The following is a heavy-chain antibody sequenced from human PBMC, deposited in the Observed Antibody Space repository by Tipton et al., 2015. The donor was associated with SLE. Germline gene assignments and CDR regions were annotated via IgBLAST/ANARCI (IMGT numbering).Heavy chain of an antibody. CDR1: GFTFSSYG. CDR3: ARDAAREWDRTVGYFHH. D-gene: IGHD1-26*01. J-gene: IGHJ1*01. Sequence: SLRLSCAASGFTFSSYGMHWVRQAPGKGLEWVAVIWYDGSNKYYADSVKGRFTISRDNSKSTLYLQMNSLGAEDTALYYCARDAAREWDRTVGYFHHWGQGTLVTVSS. CDR2: IWYDGSNK. V-gene: IGHV3-33*01.